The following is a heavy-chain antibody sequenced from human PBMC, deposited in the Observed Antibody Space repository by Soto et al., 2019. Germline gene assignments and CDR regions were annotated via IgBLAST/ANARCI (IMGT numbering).Heavy chain of an antibody. Sequence: QVQLQESGPGLVKTSETLSLTCTVSGGSVSSGPYHWNWVRQPPGKGLEWIGHISYSGTANYNPSLRGRVTMATDTSMNQFSLRLTSVTAAVTAVYYCMRSHGAYWGQGALVTVSP. J-gene: IGHJ4*02. D-gene: IGHD2-8*01. CDR3: MRSHGAY. V-gene: IGHV4-61*01. CDR2: ISYSGTA. CDR1: GGSVSSGPYH.